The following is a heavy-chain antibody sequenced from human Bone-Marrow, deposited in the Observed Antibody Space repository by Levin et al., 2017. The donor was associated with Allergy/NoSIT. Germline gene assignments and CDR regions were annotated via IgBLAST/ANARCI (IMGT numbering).Heavy chain of an antibody. Sequence: SQTLSLTCGVSDDSISSSHWWTWVHQPPGKGLEWIGEIYHSGSTNYNPSLKSRVTISVEKSKNQFSLKLSSVTAADTAVYYCARRNVLAPGEEWFDPWGQGTLVTVSS. CDR3: ARRNVLAPGEEWFDP. J-gene: IGHJ5*02. CDR1: DDSISSSHW. D-gene: IGHD7-27*01. V-gene: IGHV4-4*02. CDR2: IYHSGST.